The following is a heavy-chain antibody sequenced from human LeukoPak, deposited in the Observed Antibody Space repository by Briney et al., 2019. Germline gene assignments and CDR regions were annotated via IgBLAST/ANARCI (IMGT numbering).Heavy chain of an antibody. V-gene: IGHV3-30*03. D-gene: IGHD3-22*01. Sequence: PGGSLRLSCAASEFTFSNYGMHWVRQAPGKGLEWVAIISYDGSNKYYADSVKGRFTISRDNSKNTLYLQMNSLRAEDTAVYYCARDMWQLIVYYYGMDVWGQGTTVTVSS. J-gene: IGHJ6*02. CDR1: EFTFSNYG. CDR2: ISYDGSNK. CDR3: ARDMWQLIVYYYGMDV.